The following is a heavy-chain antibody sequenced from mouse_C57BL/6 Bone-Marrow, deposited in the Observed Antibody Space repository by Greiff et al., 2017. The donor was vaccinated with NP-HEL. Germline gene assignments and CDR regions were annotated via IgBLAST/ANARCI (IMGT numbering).Heavy chain of an antibody. CDR3: PLGNAMDY. V-gene: IGHV1-54*01. CDR1: GYAFTNYL. J-gene: IGHJ4*01. D-gene: IGHD2-10*02. Sequence: QVQLQQSGAELVRPGTSVKVSCKASGYAFTNYLIEWVKQRPGQGLEWIGVINPGSGGTKYNEKFKGKATLTADKSSSTAYMQLSSLTSEDSAVYQFPLGNAMDYWGQGTSVTVSS. CDR2: INPGSGGT.